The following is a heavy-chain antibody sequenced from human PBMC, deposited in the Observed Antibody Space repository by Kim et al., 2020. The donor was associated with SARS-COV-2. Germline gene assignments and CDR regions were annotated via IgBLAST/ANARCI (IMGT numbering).Heavy chain of an antibody. J-gene: IGHJ3*02. Sequence: SRVTISGDTSKNQCSLKLSSVTAADTAVYYCARDPIPYYYDSSGLGAFDIWGQGTMVTVSS. V-gene: IGHV4-39*01. CDR3: ARDPIPYYYDSSGLGAFDI. D-gene: IGHD3-22*01.